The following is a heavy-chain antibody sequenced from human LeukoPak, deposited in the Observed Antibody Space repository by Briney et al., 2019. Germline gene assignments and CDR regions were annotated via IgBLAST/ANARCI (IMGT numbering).Heavy chain of an antibody. Sequence: PGGALRLSCAASGFTFSDYYMSWLRQAPGKGREGVSYISSSGSTIYYADSVKGRFTISRDNAKNSLYLQMNSLRAEDTAVYYCARVRGSGVPAANFDYWGQGTLVTVSS. CDR3: ARVRGSGVPAANFDY. CDR1: GFTFSDYY. V-gene: IGHV3-11*01. CDR2: ISSSGSTI. J-gene: IGHJ4*02. D-gene: IGHD2-2*01.